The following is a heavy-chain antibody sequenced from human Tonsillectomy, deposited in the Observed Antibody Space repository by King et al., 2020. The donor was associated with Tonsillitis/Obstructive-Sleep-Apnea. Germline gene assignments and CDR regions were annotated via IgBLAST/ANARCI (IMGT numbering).Heavy chain of an antibody. Sequence: QLQESGPGLVKPSETLSLTCTVSGGSISSYYWSWIRQPPGKGLEWIGYIYYSGSTNYNPSLKSRVTISVDTSKNQFSLKLNSVIAADTAFYYCAREMRGLAAAGMRGYFQHWGQGTLVTVSS. D-gene: IGHD6-13*01. J-gene: IGHJ1*01. CDR3: AREMRGLAAAGMRGYFQH. CDR2: IYYSGST. CDR1: GGSISSYY. V-gene: IGHV4-59*01.